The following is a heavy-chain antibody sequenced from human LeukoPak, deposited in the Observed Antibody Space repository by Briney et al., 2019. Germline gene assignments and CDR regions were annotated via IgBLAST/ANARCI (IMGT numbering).Heavy chain of an antibody. CDR3: AKDPQQGYYGSGSYYQDS. J-gene: IGHJ4*02. Sequence: GGSLRLSCAASGFTFSNYAMSWVRQAPGKGLEWVSVISDSGGSAWYADSVKGRFTISKDNSKNTLSLQMDSLRAEDSAVYYCAKDPQQGYYGSGSYYQDSWGQGTLVTVSS. CDR2: ISDSGGSA. D-gene: IGHD3-10*01. V-gene: IGHV3-23*01. CDR1: GFTFSNYA.